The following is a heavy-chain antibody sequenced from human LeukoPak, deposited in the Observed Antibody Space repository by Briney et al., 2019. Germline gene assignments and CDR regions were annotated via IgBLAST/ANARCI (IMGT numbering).Heavy chain of an antibody. CDR2: IPQDAGAK. Sequence: GGLKSPSYAASDIIISYYWMSLVHKAPKKGLERVTNIPQDAGAKYYVDSVKGRVTISRDNAKNSLDLQRNSLRAEYTAVYYCARDPIAVAGYLGQGALVTVSS. V-gene: IGHV3-7*01. D-gene: IGHD6-19*01. CDR3: ARDPIAVAGY. CDR1: DIIISYYW. J-gene: IGHJ4*02.